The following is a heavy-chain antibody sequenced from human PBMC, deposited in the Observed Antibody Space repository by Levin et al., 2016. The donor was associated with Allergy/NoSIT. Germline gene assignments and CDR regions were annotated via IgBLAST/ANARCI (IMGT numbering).Heavy chain of an antibody. Sequence: WIRQPPGKGLEWVSVISSKGGTTYYADSVKGRFTISRDNSKNTLYMEMNSLRVEDTAVYYCARDRWLGRYYSVWGQGTTVTVSS. CDR2: ISSKGGTT. V-gene: IGHV3-23*01. J-gene: IGHJ6*02. CDR3: ARDRWLGRYYSV. D-gene: IGHD6-19*01.